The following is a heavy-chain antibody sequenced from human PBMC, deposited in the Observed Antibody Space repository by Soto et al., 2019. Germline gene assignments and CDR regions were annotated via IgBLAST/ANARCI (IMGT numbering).Heavy chain of an antibody. CDR1: GYTFTSYD. D-gene: IGHD3-3*01. Sequence: ASVKVSCKASGYTFTSYDINWVRQATGQGLEWMGWMNPNSGNTGYAQKFQGRVTMTRNTSISTAYMELSSLRSEDTAVYYCAIFGVVMPYYYYGMDVWGQGTTVTVS. J-gene: IGHJ6*02. V-gene: IGHV1-8*01. CDR3: AIFGVVMPYYYYGMDV. CDR2: MNPNSGNT.